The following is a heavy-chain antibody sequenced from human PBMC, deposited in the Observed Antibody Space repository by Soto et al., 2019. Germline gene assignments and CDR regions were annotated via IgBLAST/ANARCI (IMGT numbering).Heavy chain of an antibody. J-gene: IGHJ3*02. CDR1: GYTFTGYY. CDR2: INPNSGGT. D-gene: IGHD2-8*01. Sequence: ASVKVSCKASGYTFTGYYMHCVRQAPGQGLEWMGWINPNSGGTNYAQKFQGRVNMTRDTSISTAYMELRRLRSDDTAVYYCARVLMVYAIEAFYIWGQGTMVTVSS. CDR3: ARVLMVYAIEAFYI. V-gene: IGHV1-2*02.